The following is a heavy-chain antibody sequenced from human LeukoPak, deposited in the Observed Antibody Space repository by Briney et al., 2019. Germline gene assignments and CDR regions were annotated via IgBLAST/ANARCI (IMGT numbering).Heavy chain of an antibody. Sequence: GGYLRLSCAASGFTFSTYWMSWVRQAPGKGLEWVANIKQDGSEKYYVDSLKGRFTISRDNAKISLYLQMNSLRAEDTAVYYCARGSIFDYWGQGTLVTVSS. CDR3: ARGSIFDY. D-gene: IGHD2-21*01. V-gene: IGHV3-7*05. CDR1: GFTFSTYW. J-gene: IGHJ4*02. CDR2: IKQDGSEK.